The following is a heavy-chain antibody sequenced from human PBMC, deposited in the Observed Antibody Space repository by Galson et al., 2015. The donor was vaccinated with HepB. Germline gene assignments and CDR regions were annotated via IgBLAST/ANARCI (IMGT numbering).Heavy chain of an antibody. CDR2: ISYDGSNK. V-gene: IGHV3-30-3*01. CDR3: ARETIPTVEMADTGFDY. Sequence: SLRLSCAASGFTFSSYAMHWVRQAPGKGLEWVAVISYDGSNKYYADSVKGRFTISRDNSKNTLYLQMNSLRAEDTAVYYCARETIPTVEMADTGFDYWGQGTLVTVSS. D-gene: IGHD5-24*01. CDR1: GFTFSSYA. J-gene: IGHJ4*02.